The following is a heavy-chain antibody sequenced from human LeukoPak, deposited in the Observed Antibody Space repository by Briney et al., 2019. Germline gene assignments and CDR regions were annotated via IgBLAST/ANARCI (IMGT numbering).Heavy chain of an antibody. CDR1: GFTFVDHA. Sequence: GGSLRLSCTTSGFTFVDHAMSWVRQAPGKGLQWLGFIRSKASGGTTEYAASVKGRFSISRDDSKRIAHLQMNSLKTEDTAVYYCARGGSDTMVRGDISFLVYWGQGTLVTVSS. D-gene: IGHD3-10*01. CDR3: ARGGSDTMVRGDISFLVY. J-gene: IGHJ4*02. CDR2: IRSKASGGTT. V-gene: IGHV3-49*04.